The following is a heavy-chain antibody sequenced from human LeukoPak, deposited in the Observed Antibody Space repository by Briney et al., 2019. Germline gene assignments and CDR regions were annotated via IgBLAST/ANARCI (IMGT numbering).Heavy chain of an antibody. J-gene: IGHJ4*02. Sequence: GGSLRLSCAASGFTFNIYWMSWVRQAPGKGLEWVSVTSGSGGSTYYADSVKGRFTISRDNSKNTLYLQMNSLRAEDTAVYYCAKGSRYFESSGYYYFDYWGQGTPVTVSS. D-gene: IGHD3-22*01. CDR1: GFTFNIYW. V-gene: IGHV3-23*01. CDR2: TSGSGGST. CDR3: AKGSRYFESSGYYYFDY.